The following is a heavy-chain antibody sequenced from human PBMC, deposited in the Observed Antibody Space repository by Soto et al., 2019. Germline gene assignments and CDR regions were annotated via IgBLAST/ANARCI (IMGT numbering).Heavy chain of an antibody. CDR1: GYTFTNYG. V-gene: IGHV1-18*01. CDR2: ISTYNGNT. D-gene: IGHD4-17*01. CDR3: ARTTVTASYYYMDV. J-gene: IGHJ6*03. Sequence: QVQLVQSGAEVKQPGASVKVSCKASGYTFTNYGFTWVRQAPGPGLEWLGWISTYNGNTKYAQKVQGILTMTTDTSTSTANMELTSLRSDDTALYYCARTTVTASYYYMDVWGKGSTVTVSS.